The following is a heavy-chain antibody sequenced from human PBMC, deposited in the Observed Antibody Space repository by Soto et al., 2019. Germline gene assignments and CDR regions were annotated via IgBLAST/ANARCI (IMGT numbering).Heavy chain of an antibody. V-gene: IGHV4-4*02. CDR1: GDSISGSVW. D-gene: IGHD1-1*01. CDR2: IFHSGST. CDR3: ARGEQLQYTYFDY. J-gene: IGHJ4*02. Sequence: SETLSLTCAVSGDSISGSVWWVWVRQPPGKGLEWIGEIFHSGSTNYNPSLKSRATMSVDKSKNQFSLKLSSVTAADTAVYYCARGEQLQYTYFDYWGQGTLVTVSS.